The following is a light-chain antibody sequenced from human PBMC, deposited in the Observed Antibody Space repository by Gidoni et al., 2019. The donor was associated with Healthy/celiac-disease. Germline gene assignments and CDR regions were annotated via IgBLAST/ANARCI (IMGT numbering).Light chain of an antibody. CDR2: EGS. CDR1: SSDVGSYNL. J-gene: IGLJ3*02. CDR3: CSYAGSSPAV. Sequence: QSALTQPASESGSPGQPITISCTGTSSDVGSYNLVPWYQQHPGKAPKLMIYEGSKRPSGVSNRFSGSKSGNTASLTISGLQAEDEADYYCCSYAGSSPAVFGGGTKLTVL. V-gene: IGLV2-23*01.